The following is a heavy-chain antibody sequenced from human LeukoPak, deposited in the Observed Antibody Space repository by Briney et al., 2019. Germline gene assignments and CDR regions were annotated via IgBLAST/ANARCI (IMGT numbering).Heavy chain of an antibody. D-gene: IGHD6-6*01. CDR2: IKPNSGAT. CDR1: GYTFTGYY. V-gene: IGHV1-2*02. CDR3: ARYSSSSPFDY. Sequence: ASVKVSFKASGYTFTGYYVHWVRQAPGQGLEWMGWIKPNSGATQYAQKFQGRVTITRDTSINTAYMDLSTLTSDDTAVYYCARYSSSSPFDYWGQGTPVTVSS. J-gene: IGHJ4*02.